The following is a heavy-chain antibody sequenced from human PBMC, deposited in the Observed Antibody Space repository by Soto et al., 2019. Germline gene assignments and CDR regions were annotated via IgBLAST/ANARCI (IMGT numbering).Heavy chain of an antibody. Sequence: TSETLSLTCTVSGGSIGSGGYYWSWIHQHPGKGLEWIGYIYYSGNTNYNPSLKSRVTISVDTSKNQFSLKLSSVTAADTAVYYCARHRLKDAFDIWGQGTMVTVSS. CDR2: IYYSGNT. CDR1: GGSIGSGGYY. J-gene: IGHJ3*02. V-gene: IGHV4-61*08. CDR3: ARHRLKDAFDI.